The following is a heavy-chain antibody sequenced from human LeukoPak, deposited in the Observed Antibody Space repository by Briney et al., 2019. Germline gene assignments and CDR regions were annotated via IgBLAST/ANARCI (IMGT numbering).Heavy chain of an antibody. J-gene: IGHJ4*02. CDR2: ISYDGSNK. CDR3: AKGTGGNGFLFDF. CDR1: GFTFSSYA. D-gene: IGHD1-14*01. V-gene: IGHV3-30-3*01. Sequence: PGGSLRLSCAASGFTFSSYAMHWVRQAPGKGLEWVAVISYDGSNKYYADSVKGRFTISRDNSKNTLYLQMNSLRAEDTAVYYCAKGTGGNGFLFDFWGQGTLVTVSS.